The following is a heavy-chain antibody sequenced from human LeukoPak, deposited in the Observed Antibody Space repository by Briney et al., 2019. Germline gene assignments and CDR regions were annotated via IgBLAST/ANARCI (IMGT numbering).Heavy chain of an antibody. CDR1: GFTFSDYY. J-gene: IGHJ4*02. Sequence: GGSLRLSCAASGFTFSDYYMSWIRQAPGKGLEWLSYISSSVSYTNYADSGMGRFTISRDNAKNSLYLQMNSLRAEDTAVYYCARGRGSGSYLYYFDYWGQGTLVTVSS. CDR2: ISSSVSYT. V-gene: IGHV3-11*05. D-gene: IGHD3-10*01. CDR3: ARGRGSGSYLYYFDY.